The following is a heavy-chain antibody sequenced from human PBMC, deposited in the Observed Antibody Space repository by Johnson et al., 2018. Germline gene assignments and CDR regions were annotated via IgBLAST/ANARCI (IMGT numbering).Heavy chain of an antibody. D-gene: IGHD6-6*01. Sequence: QVQLVQSGGGVVQPGRSLRLSCAASGFTFSTYGMHWVRQAPGKGLEWVAVIWYDGSNKYYADSVKGRFTISRDNSKNTLYLQMNSLRAEDTAVYYCARGLEYSSSSLWFDPWGQGTLVTVSS. CDR2: IWYDGSNK. J-gene: IGHJ5*02. CDR3: ARGLEYSSSSLWFDP. CDR1: GFTFSTYG. V-gene: IGHV3-33*01.